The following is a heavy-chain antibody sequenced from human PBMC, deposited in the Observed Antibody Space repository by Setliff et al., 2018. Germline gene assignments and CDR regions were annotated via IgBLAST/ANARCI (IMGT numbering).Heavy chain of an antibody. CDR2: IYHSGSS. J-gene: IGHJ3*02. D-gene: IGHD2-2*01. V-gene: IGHV4-39*07. CDR1: GGSISSTSYY. CDR3: ARGRMRGGCSGPSCTYDPFDI. Sequence: PSETLSLTCTVSGGSISSTSYYWGWIRQPPGKGLEWIGSIYHSGSSYYNPSLRSRVTISVDTSKNQFSLILRSVTAADTAVYYCARGRMRGGCSGPSCTYDPFDIWGQGTPVT.